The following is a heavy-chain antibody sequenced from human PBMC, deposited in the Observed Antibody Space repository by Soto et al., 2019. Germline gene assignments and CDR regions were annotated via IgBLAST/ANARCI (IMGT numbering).Heavy chain of an antibody. Sequence: GGSLRLSCAASGFTFSYYYMSWIRQSPGKGLEWVSYISSSSSYTNYADSVKGRFTISRDNAKNSLYLQMNSLRAEDTAVYYCARDSDYDSSGYNDYWGQGTLVTVSS. D-gene: IGHD3-22*01. V-gene: IGHV3-11*06. J-gene: IGHJ4*02. CDR3: ARDSDYDSSGYNDY. CDR2: ISSSSSYT. CDR1: GFTFSYYY.